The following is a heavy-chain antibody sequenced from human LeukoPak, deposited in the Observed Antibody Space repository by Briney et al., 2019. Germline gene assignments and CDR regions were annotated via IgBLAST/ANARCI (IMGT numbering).Heavy chain of an antibody. CDR3: AKDTRVTKGY. CDR1: GVTFSSYA. J-gene: IGHJ4*02. V-gene: IGHV3-30-3*01. D-gene: IGHD4-17*01. Sequence: GRSLRLSCAASGVTFSSYAMHWVRQAPGKGLQWVAVISFDGSEKHFADSVKGRFTISRDNSKNTLYLQMNSLRAEDTAVYYCAKDTRVTKGYWGQGTLVTVSS. CDR2: ISFDGSEK.